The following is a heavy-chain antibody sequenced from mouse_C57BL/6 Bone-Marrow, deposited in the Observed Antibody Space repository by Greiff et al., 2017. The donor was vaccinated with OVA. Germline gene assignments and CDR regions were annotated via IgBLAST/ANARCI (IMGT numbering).Heavy chain of an antibody. V-gene: IGHV1-64*01. J-gene: IGHJ1*03. CDR3: ANCYDGYYGWYFDV. CDR1: GYTFTSYW. Sequence: VQLQQPGAELVKPGASVKLSCKASGYTFTSYWMHWVKQRPGQGLEWIGMIHPNGGSTNYNEKFKSKATLTVDKSSSTAYMQLSSLTSEDSAVYYCANCYDGYYGWYFDVWGTGTTVTVSS. D-gene: IGHD2-3*01. CDR2: IHPNGGST.